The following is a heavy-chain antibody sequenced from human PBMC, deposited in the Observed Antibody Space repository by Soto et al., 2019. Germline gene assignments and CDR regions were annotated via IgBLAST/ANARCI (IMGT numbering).Heavy chain of an antibody. CDR2: IYPGESDA. V-gene: IGHV5-51*01. CDR1: GYTFSKYW. CDR3: ARLSADDYVWVSYRYSRGDRRPHFDY. Sequence: PGESLKISCKGSGYTFSKYWIGWVRQTPGKGLEWMGMIYPGESDARYSPSFEGQVTFSADKSISTAYLQWSSLKASDTAMYYCARLSADDYVWVSYRYSRGDRRPHFDYWGQGTLVTVSS. D-gene: IGHD3-16*02. J-gene: IGHJ4*02.